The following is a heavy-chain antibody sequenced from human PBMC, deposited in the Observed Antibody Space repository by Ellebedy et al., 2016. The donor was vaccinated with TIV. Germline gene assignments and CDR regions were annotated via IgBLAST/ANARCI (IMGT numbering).Heavy chain of an antibody. D-gene: IGHD6-13*01. CDR3: ARLGVIAAAGASDS. Sequence: PGGSLRLSCAASGTTLSSYSMNWVRQAPGKGLEWVSYISSRSTTIYYADSVKGRFTISRDNSKNTLYLQMNSLRAEDTAVYYCARLGVIAAAGASDSWGQGTLVIVSS. V-gene: IGHV3-48*01. CDR2: ISSRSTTI. CDR1: GTTLSSYS. J-gene: IGHJ4*02.